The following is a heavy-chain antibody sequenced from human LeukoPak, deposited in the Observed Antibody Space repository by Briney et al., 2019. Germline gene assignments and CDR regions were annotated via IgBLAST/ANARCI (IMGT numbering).Heavy chain of an antibody. V-gene: IGHV3-30*02. Sequence: GGSLRLSCEVSGFTFSKYGMHWVRQAPGKGLEWVSTIRYDSSKEYYADSVRGRFTISRDNSGNTLFLQMDSLGAEDTAVYYCVRDTITYDIFTGSPDYWGQGTLVIVSS. D-gene: IGHD3-9*01. CDR3: VRDTITYDIFTGSPDY. J-gene: IGHJ4*02. CDR2: IRYDSSKE. CDR1: GFTFSKYG.